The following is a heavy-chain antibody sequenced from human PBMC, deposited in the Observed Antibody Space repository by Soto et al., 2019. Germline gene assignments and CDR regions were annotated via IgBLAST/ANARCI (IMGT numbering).Heavy chain of an antibody. CDR3: ARDRSRAGSGSYFWFDP. CDR1: GFTFSSYD. Sequence: GGSLRLSCAASGFTFSSYDMHWVRQATGKGLEWVSAIGTAGDTYYPGSVKGRFTISRENAKNSLYLQMNSLRAEDTAVYYCARDRSRAGSGSYFWFDPWGQGTLVTVSS. CDR2: IGTAGDT. D-gene: IGHD1-26*01. J-gene: IGHJ5*02. V-gene: IGHV3-13*01.